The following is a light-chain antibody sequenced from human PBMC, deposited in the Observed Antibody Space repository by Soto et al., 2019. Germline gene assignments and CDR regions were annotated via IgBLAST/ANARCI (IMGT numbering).Light chain of an antibody. CDR2: EVT. CDR1: SNDVGGYNY. J-gene: IGLJ3*02. CDR3: SSYTTRDTRV. V-gene: IGLV2-14*01. Sequence: QSALTQPASVSGAPGQSITSSCIGTSNDVGGYNYVSWYQQFSGKAPKLIIYEVTNRPSGVSDRFSASKSGNTASLTISGIQAEDEADYYCSSYTTRDTRVFGGGTKLTVL.